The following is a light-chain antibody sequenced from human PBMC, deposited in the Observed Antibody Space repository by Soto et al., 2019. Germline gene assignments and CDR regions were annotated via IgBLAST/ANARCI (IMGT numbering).Light chain of an antibody. CDR2: DAS. V-gene: IGKV1-5*01. CDR3: QRYNGY. J-gene: IGKJ2*01. CDR1: QSISIL. Sequence: DIQMTQSPSTLSASVVDSVTITCRASQSISILLAWYQQKPGKAPKLLIYDASTLESGVPSRFSGSGSGAEFTLTISSLQPDDFATYYCQRYNGYFGQGTKVDIK.